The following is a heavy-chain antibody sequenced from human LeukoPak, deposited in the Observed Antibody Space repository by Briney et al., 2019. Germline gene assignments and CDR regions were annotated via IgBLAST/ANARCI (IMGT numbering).Heavy chain of an antibody. CDR3: AKDGDGEDYYYMDV. Sequence: GGALRLSCAASGCTFSSYGMHWVRQAPGKVRELVAVIWYDGSNKYYADSVKGRFTISRDNSKKTLYLQMNSLRAEDTAVYYCAKDGDGEDYYYMDVWGKGTTVTVSS. V-gene: IGHV3-30*02. CDR2: IWYDGSNK. J-gene: IGHJ6*03. CDR1: GCTFSSYG. D-gene: IGHD7-27*01.